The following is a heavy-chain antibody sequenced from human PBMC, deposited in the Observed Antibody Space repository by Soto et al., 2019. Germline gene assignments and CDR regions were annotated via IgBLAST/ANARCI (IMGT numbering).Heavy chain of an antibody. CDR2: ISAYNGNT. V-gene: IGHV1-18*01. CDR3: ARKGVDSQQLLPYYYYYGMDV. CDR1: GYTFTSWG. Sequence: ASVRVSCRASGYTFTSWGISWVRQAPGQGLEWMGWISAYNGNTNYAQKLQGRVTMTTDTSTSTAYMELRSLRSDDTAVYYCARKGVDSQQLLPYYYYYGMDVWGQGTTVTVSS. D-gene: IGHD6-13*01. J-gene: IGHJ6*02.